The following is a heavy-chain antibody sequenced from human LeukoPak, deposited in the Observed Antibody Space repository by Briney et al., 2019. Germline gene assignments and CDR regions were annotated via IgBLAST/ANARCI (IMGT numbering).Heavy chain of an antibody. CDR1: GFILSNYA. CDR3: AKEAVRKFDFDY. J-gene: IGHJ4*02. Sequence: GGSLRLSCAASGFILSNYAMSWVRQAPGKGLEWVSSISGGGGGSYYADSVKGRFTISRDNSKNTLYLQMNSLRAEDTAVYYCAKEAVRKFDFDYWGQGTLVTVSS. CDR2: ISGGGGGS. V-gene: IGHV3-23*01. D-gene: IGHD1-14*01.